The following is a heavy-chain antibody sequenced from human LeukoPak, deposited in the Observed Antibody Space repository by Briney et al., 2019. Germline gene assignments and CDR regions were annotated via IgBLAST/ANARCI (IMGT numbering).Heavy chain of an antibody. V-gene: IGHV4-59*08. CDR2: IYYSGST. CDR3: ARLPPLGTPDY. J-gene: IGHJ4*02. Sequence: SETLSLTCTVSGGSISSYYWSWIRQPPGKGLEWIGYIYYSGSTNYNPSLKSRVTISVDTSKNQFSLKLSSVTAADTAVYYCARLPPLGTPDYWGQGTLVTVSS. CDR1: GGSISSYY. D-gene: IGHD7-27*01.